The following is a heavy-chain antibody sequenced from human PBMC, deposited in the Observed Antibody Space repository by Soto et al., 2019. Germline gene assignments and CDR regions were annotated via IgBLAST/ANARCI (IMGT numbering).Heavy chain of an antibody. V-gene: IGHV3-43*01. Sequence: GGSLRLSCASSGFTFDDYTMHLVRQAPGEGLEWVSLISWDGYSTYYTDSVKGRFTISRDNSRNSLYLQMNSLRTEDTALYYCAKDIAYRGYGGFDPWGLGTLLTVSS. CDR1: GFTFDDYT. CDR2: ISWDGYST. CDR3: AKDIAYRGYGGFDP. J-gene: IGHJ5*02. D-gene: IGHD5-12*01.